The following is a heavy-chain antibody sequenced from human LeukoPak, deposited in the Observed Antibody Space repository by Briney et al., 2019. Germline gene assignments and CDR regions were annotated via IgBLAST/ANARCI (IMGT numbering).Heavy chain of an antibody. J-gene: IGHJ4*02. CDR3: AKDSTTVTPEVNYFDY. CDR2: IRYDGSNK. V-gene: IGHV3-30*02. Sequence: PGGSLRLSCAASGFTFSSYGMHWVRQAPGKGLEWVAFIRYDGSNKYYADSVKGRFTISRDNSKNTLYLQMNSLRAEDTAVYYCAKDSTTVTPEVNYFDYWGQGTLVTVSS. D-gene: IGHD4-17*01. CDR1: GFTFSSYG.